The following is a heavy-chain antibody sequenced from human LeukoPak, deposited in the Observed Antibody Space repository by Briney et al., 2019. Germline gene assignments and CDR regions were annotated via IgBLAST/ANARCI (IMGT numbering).Heavy chain of an antibody. D-gene: IGHD3-16*02. CDR2: IYHSGST. V-gene: IGHV4-4*02. J-gene: IGHJ4*02. Sequence: SETLSLTCTVSGGSISSSNWWSWVRQPPGKGLEWIGEIYHSGSTNYNPSLKSRVTISVDKSKNQFSLKLSSVTAADTAVYYCASLSDYDYVWGSYRYSFDYWGQGTLVTVSS. CDR1: GGSISSSNW. CDR3: ASLSDYDYVWGSYRYSFDY.